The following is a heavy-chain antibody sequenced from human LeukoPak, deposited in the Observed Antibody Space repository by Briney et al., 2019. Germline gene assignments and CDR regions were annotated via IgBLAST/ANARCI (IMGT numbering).Heavy chain of an antibody. CDR2: IYYDGNTK. J-gene: IGHJ4*02. V-gene: IGHV3-33*01. CDR3: ARDGYYYDSSGYYSGY. Sequence: HAGRSLRLSCVASGFSFSNYGFHWVRQAPGKGLEWVADIYYDGNTKYYGDSVKGRFTISRDNSENTLFLQMNSLRAEDTAVYYCARDGYYYDSSGYYSGYWGQGTLVTVSS. D-gene: IGHD3-22*01. CDR1: GFSFSNYG.